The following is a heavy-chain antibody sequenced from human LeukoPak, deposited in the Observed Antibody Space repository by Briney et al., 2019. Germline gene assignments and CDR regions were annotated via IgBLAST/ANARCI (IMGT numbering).Heavy chain of an antibody. CDR2: IDPNSGGT. Sequence: LWASVKVSCKASGYTFTGYYMHWIRQAPGQGLEWMGWIDPNSGGTNFAQKFQGRVTMTRDTSITTAYMELSRLRSDDTAMYYCVRDRGGLRHINWGQGTLVTVSS. J-gene: IGHJ4*02. V-gene: IGHV1-2*02. CDR3: VRDRGGLRHIN. CDR1: GYTFTGYY. D-gene: IGHD4-17*01.